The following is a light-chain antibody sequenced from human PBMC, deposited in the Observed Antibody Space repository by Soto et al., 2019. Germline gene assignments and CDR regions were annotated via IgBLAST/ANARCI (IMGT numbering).Light chain of an antibody. Sequence: DTQLTQSPSSLSASVGDSVTISCRASQTTKNYLYWYQQKPGKAPKLLIDSAASLHGGVPSRFTFTTSGTSFTLTISSLQPEDFATYYCHQTYHTPPTFGQGTKVDIK. CDR2: SAA. J-gene: IGKJ1*01. CDR1: QTTKNY. V-gene: IGKV1-39*01. CDR3: HQTYHTPPT.